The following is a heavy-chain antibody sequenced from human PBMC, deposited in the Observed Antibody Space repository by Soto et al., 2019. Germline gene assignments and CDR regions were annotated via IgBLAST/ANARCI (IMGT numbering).Heavy chain of an antibody. Sequence: GGSLRLSCAASGFTFSSYAMSWVRQAPGKGLEWVSAISGSGGSTYYADSVKGRFTISRDNSKNTLYLQMNSLRAEDTAVYYCAKGGDHSGSYPHWVYYYGMDVWGQGTTVTVSS. V-gene: IGHV3-23*01. CDR1: GFTFSSYA. D-gene: IGHD1-26*01. CDR3: AKGGDHSGSYPHWVYYYGMDV. J-gene: IGHJ6*02. CDR2: ISGSGGST.